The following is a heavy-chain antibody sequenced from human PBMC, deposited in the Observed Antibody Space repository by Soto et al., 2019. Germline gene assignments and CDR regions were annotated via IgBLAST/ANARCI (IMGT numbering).Heavy chain of an antibody. CDR3: ATSYGSGYRAFDL. D-gene: IGHD3-10*01. CDR2: VNPILSMS. V-gene: IGHV1-69*04. Sequence: QVQLVQSGAEVKRPGSSVKVFCKASGDTFNFYSINWVRQAPGLGLEWMGRVNPILSMSNYAQRFQGRVTMTADKSTSTAYMELSGLRSEDTAIYYCATSYGSGYRAFDLWGQGALVTVSS. CDR1: GDTFNFYS. J-gene: IGHJ4*02.